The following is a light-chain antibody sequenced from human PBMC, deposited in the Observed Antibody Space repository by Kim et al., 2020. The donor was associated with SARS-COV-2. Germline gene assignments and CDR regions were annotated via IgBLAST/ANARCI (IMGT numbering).Light chain of an antibody. CDR2: VNSDGSH. J-gene: IGLJ3*02. V-gene: IGLV4-69*01. CDR3: QACSTSIRV. Sequence: SVKLTSTPNSGHSIYAIEGHWQQPDKGPRYLMHVNSDGSHSKGVGIPDRFSGSSSGAERYLTISSLRSEAESDYCCQACSTSIRVFGGGTQLTVL. CDR1: SGHSIYA.